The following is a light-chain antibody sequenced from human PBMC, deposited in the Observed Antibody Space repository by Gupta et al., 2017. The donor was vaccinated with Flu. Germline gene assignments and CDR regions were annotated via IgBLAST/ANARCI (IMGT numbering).Light chain of an antibody. CDR3: QQYHYYWT. Sequence: QSPPTLSASVGDRVIITCRASQSISNWLAWHQQKPGKAPKLLIREASTLDSGVPSRFSGSGSGTEFTLTISSLQPDDFATYYCQQYHYYWTFGQGTKVEIK. J-gene: IGKJ1*01. V-gene: IGKV1-5*03. CDR2: EAS. CDR1: QSISNW.